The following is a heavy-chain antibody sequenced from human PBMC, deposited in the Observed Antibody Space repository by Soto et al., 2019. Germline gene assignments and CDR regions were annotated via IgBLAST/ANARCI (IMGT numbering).Heavy chain of an antibody. J-gene: IGHJ6*02. V-gene: IGHV3-33*08. CDR1: GFTFSSYG. D-gene: IGHD2-2*01. CDR3: ARDYGSIVRYYGMDV. Sequence: SLRLSCAASGFTFSSYGMHWVRQAPGKGLEWVAVIWYDGSNKYYADSVKGRFTISRDNSKNTLYLQMNSLRAEDTAVYYCARDYGSIVRYYGMDVWGQGTTVTVSS. CDR2: IWYDGSNK.